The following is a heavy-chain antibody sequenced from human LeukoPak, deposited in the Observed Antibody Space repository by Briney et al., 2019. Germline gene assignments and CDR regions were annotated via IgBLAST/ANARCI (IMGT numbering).Heavy chain of an antibody. D-gene: IGHD3-22*01. V-gene: IGHV3-53*01. J-gene: IGHJ6*02. CDR1: GFTVSSNS. Sequence: GGSLRLSCAASGFTVSSNSMSWVRQAPGKGLEWVSIMYSGGSTYYADSVKGRFTLSRDNSKNTLYLQMNSLRAEDTAVYYCAKAQYYYDSSGYYRSVYYYGMDVWGQGTTVTVSS. CDR2: MYSGGST. CDR3: AKAQYYYDSSGYYRSVYYYGMDV.